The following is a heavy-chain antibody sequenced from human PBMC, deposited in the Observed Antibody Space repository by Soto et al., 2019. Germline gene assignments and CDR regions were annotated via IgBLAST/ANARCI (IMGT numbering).Heavy chain of an antibody. Sequence: QVQLVQSGAEVKKPGASVKVSCKASGYTFTNYAISWVRQAPGQGLEWMGWISAYNGNTNYAQKLRGRVTMTTDTSTSTGYMELRSLRSGGTAVYYCARDSPRVDYWGQGTLVTVSS. CDR1: GYTFTNYA. CDR2: ISAYNGNT. V-gene: IGHV1-18*01. CDR3: ARDSPRVDY. J-gene: IGHJ4*02.